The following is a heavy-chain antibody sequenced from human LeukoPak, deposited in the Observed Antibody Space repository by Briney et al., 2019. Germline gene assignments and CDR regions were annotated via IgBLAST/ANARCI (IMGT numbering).Heavy chain of an antibody. Sequence: GGSLRLSCAVSGFTFSNYGVHWVRQAPGKGLEWVALLSPGGINKHYADSVKGRFIISRDNSMNTLYLQMNSLRVEDTAVYYCARDHAGSGRAFDNWGQGTLVTVSS. CDR1: GFTFSNYG. J-gene: IGHJ4*02. CDR2: LSPGGINK. D-gene: IGHD2-15*01. CDR3: ARDHAGSGRAFDN. V-gene: IGHV3-30*03.